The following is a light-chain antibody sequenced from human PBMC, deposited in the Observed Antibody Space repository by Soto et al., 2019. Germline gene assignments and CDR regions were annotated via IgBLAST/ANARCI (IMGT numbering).Light chain of an antibody. J-gene: IGKJ2*01. V-gene: IGKV4-1*01. CDR3: EQYYSLPS. CDR2: WAS. Sequence: DIVMTQSPDSLALSLGERATINCKSSQSVSYFSSNKHFLAWYQQKPRQPPKLLIYWASTRESGVPDRFSGSGSGTDFTLTISSLQAEDAAVYYCEQYYSLPSFGQGTKLEIK. CDR1: QSVSYFSSNKHF.